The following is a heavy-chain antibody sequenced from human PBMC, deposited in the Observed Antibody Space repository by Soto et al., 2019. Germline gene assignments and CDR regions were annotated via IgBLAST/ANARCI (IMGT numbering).Heavy chain of an antibody. CDR1: GYTFTSYA. D-gene: IGHD4-17*01. CDR2: INAGNGNT. J-gene: IGHJ6*02. V-gene: IGHV1-3*01. Sequence: QVQLVQSGAEVKKPGASVKVSCKASGYTFTSYAMHWVRQAPGQRLEWMGWINAGNGNTKYSQKFQGRVTITRDTSASTAYMELSSLRSEDTAVYYCARDAASDLTVTIGHMYGMDVWGQGTTVTVSS. CDR3: ARDAASDLTVTIGHMYGMDV.